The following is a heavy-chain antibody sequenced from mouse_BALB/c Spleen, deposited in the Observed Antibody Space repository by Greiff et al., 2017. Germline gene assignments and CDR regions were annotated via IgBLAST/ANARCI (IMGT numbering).Heavy chain of an antibody. CDR2: IYPGSGST. D-gene: IGHD2-4*01. CDR1: GYTFTSYW. J-gene: IGHJ4*01. V-gene: IGHV1S22*01. CDR3: TRDYDDYAMDY. Sequence: LQQPGSELVRPGASVKLSCKASGYTFTSYWMHWVKQRPGQGLEWIGNIYPGSGSTNYDEKFKSKATLTVDTSSSTAYMQLSSLTSEDSAVYYCTRDYDDYAMDYWGQGTSVTVSS.